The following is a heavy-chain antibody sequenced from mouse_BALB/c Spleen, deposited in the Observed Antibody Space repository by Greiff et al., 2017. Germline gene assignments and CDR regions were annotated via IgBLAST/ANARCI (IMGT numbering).Heavy chain of an antibody. D-gene: IGHD2-1*01. Sequence: DVMLVESGGGLVKPGGSLKLSCAASGFTFSSYTMSWVRQTPEKRLEWVATISSGGGNTYYPDSVKGRFTISRDNAKNNLYLQMSSLRSEDTALYYCARFGNYVFDYWGQGTTLTVSS. V-gene: IGHV5-9*03. J-gene: IGHJ2*01. CDR2: ISSGGGNT. CDR3: ARFGNYVFDY. CDR1: GFTFSSYT.